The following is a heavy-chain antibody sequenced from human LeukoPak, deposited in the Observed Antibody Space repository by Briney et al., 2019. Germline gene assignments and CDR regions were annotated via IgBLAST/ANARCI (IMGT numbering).Heavy chain of an antibody. V-gene: IGHV4-34*01. CDR2: INHSAST. D-gene: IGHD6-13*01. Sequence: PSETLSLTCVVYGGSFSAFYWSWIHQPPGMGLEWIGEINHSASTNYNPSLKSRVTISADTSKNQFSLKVSSVTAADTAMYYCARGRGIYSSSWSWFDPWGQGTLVTVSS. CDR1: GGSFSAFY. J-gene: IGHJ5*02. CDR3: ARGRGIYSSSWSWFDP.